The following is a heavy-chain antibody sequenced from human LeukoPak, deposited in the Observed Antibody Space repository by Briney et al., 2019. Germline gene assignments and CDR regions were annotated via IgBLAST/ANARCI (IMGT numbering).Heavy chain of an antibody. V-gene: IGHV3-23*01. CDR3: AKDVVGATGGAFDI. CDR2: IIGSGGST. D-gene: IGHD1-26*01. CDR1: GFTFSSYA. J-gene: IGHJ3*02. Sequence: GGSLMLSCAAAGFTFSSYAMSWVRQAPGKGLEWVSAIIGSGGSTYYADSVKGRFTISRDNSKNTLYLQMNSLRAEDTAVYYCAKDVVGATGGAFDIWGQGTMVTVSS.